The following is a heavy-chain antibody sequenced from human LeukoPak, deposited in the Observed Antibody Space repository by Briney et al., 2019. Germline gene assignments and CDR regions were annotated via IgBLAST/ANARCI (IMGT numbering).Heavy chain of an antibody. CDR3: AKFPITGTPAYFDY. D-gene: IGHD1-7*01. Sequence: PGGSLRLSCAASGFTFSTSWMNWVRQAPGKGLEWVASINEDGSEKYYVDSVKGRLTVSRDNAKNSLYLQMNSLRAEDTAVYYCAKFPITGTPAYFDYWGQGTLVTVSS. CDR2: INEDGSEK. J-gene: IGHJ4*02. V-gene: IGHV3-7*03. CDR1: GFTFSTSW.